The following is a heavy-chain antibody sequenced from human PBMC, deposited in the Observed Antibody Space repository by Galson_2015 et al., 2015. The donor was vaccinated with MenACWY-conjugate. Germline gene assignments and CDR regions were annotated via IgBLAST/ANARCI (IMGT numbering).Heavy chain of an antibody. V-gene: IGHV3-11*06. Sequence: SLRLSCAAYGFTFSDYHMTWIRQAPGKGLEWISYIYSYSTYTDYADSVKGRFTISRDNAENSLYLQMNSLRDEDTAVYYCARVGTAVFPSSYEPHFDYWGQGTLVTVSS. CDR2: IYSYSTYT. D-gene: IGHD3-10*01. CDR3: ARVGTAVFPSSYEPHFDY. CDR1: GFTFSDYH. J-gene: IGHJ4*02.